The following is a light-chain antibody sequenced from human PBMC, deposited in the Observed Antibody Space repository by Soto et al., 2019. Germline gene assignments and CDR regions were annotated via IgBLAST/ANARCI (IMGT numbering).Light chain of an antibody. CDR3: QQYGSSPIT. CDR1: QSVSSN. J-gene: IGKJ5*01. Sequence: EIVMTQSPATLSVSPGERATLSFRASQSVSSNLSCYQQKPGQAPRLLIYGASSRATGIPDRFSGSGSGTDFTLTISRLEPEDFAVYYCQQYGSSPITFGQGTRLEIK. V-gene: IGKV3-20*01. CDR2: GAS.